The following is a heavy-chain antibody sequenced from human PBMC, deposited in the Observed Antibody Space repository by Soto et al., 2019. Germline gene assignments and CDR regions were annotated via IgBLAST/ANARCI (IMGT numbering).Heavy chain of an antibody. Sequence: ASVKVSCKASGGTFSSYTISWVRQAPGQGLEWMGRIIPILGIANYAQKFQGRVTITADKSTSTAYMELSSLRSEDTAVYYCAITMVRGVIDFDYWGQGTLVTVSS. CDR2: IIPILGIA. D-gene: IGHD3-10*01. CDR3: AITMVRGVIDFDY. V-gene: IGHV1-69*02. J-gene: IGHJ4*02. CDR1: GGTFSSYT.